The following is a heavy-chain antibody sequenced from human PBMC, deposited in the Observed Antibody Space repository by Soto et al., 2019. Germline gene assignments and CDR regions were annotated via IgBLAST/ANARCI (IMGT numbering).Heavy chain of an antibody. J-gene: IGHJ6*02. Sequence: QAHLEQYGAEVNRPGASVNVSCKASGYTFSDFDINWLRQASGQGAEWMGWMNAKSGDTFFAKRFQGKFNMTRDTSLSTAYVEVGSLTSDDTAMYYCARGNPFNYAGFDVWGQGTTVAFSS. V-gene: IGHV1-8*01. CDR3: ARGNPFNYAGFDV. D-gene: IGHD3-16*01. CDR1: GYTFSDFD. CDR2: MNAKSGDT.